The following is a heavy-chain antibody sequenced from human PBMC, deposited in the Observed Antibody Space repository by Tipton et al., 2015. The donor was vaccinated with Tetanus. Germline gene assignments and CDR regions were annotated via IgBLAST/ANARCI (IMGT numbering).Heavy chain of an antibody. CDR2: IKPDGSEK. CDR1: GFTFSSSW. Sequence: LSLTCAASGFTFSSSWMFWVRQAPGKGLEWVANIKPDGSEKSYVDSVKGRFTISRDNAQSSLYLQMDSLRVEDAGVYHCARESRSVPGSVWGQGTLATVSS. D-gene: IGHD6-19*01. CDR3: ARESRSVPGSV. V-gene: IGHV3-7*01. J-gene: IGHJ4*02.